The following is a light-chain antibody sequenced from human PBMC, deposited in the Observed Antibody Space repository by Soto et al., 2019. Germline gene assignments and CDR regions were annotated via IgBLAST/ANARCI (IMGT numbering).Light chain of an antibody. CDR1: SSDVGSNDY. Sequence: QSALTQPASVSGSPGQSITISCTGTSSDVGSNDYVSWYQQHPGKAPKLMIYEVSNRPSGISNRFSGSKSGNTASLTISGLQAEDEADYYCSSYTGSSTVVFGGGTKLTVL. CDR2: EVS. J-gene: IGLJ2*01. CDR3: SSYTGSSTVV. V-gene: IGLV2-14*01.